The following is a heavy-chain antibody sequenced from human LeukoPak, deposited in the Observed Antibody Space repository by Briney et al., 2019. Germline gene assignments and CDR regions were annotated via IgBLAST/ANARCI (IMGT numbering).Heavy chain of an antibody. CDR3: ARGYSGSYRVDY. J-gene: IGHJ4*02. CDR1: GFTFSSYA. D-gene: IGHD1-26*01. V-gene: IGHV3-23*01. CDR2: ISGSGGST. Sequence: GGSLRLSCAASGFTFSSYAMSWVRQAPGKGLEWVSAISGSGGSTYYADSVKGRFTISRDNSKNTLYLQMNSLRAEDTAVYYCARGYSGSYRVDYWGQGTLVTVSS.